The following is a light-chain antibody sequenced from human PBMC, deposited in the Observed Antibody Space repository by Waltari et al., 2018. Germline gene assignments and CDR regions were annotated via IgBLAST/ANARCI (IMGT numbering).Light chain of an antibody. Sequence: DIQMTQSPSTLSASVGDRVTITCRASRSISSWLARYQQKPGKAPSLLIYKSSSLKSGVPSRFSGSGSGTEFTLTISSLQPDDFASYYCQQYYDSSTFGQGTKLELK. CDR1: RSISSW. CDR3: QQYYDSST. V-gene: IGKV1-5*03. CDR2: KSS. J-gene: IGKJ1*01.